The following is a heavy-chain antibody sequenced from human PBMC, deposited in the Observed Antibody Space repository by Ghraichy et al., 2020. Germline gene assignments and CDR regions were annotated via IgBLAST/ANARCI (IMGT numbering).Heavy chain of an antibody. V-gene: IGHV3-23*01. D-gene: IGHD6-13*01. Sequence: LSLTCAASGFSFSSFAMSWVRQAPGKGLEWVSAISNSGDSTYYADSVKGRFTISRDNSKNTLYLQMNSLRAEDTAVYYCAKDPITAALDYWGQGTLVTVSS. CDR2: ISNSGDST. CDR3: AKDPITAALDY. CDR1: GFSFSSFA. J-gene: IGHJ4*02.